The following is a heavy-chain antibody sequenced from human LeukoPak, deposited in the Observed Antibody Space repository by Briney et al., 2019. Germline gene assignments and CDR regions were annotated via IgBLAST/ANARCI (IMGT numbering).Heavy chain of an antibody. V-gene: IGHV1-24*01. CDR3: VPVYYYDSSGYYEAFDY. Sequence: ASVKVSCKVSGYTLTELSLHWVRQAPGKGLEWMGGFDPEDGETIYAQKFQGRVTMTEDTSTDTAYMDLSSLRSEDTAVYYCVPVYYYDSSGYYEAFDYWGQGTLVTVSS. J-gene: IGHJ4*02. D-gene: IGHD3-22*01. CDR2: FDPEDGET. CDR1: GYTLTELS.